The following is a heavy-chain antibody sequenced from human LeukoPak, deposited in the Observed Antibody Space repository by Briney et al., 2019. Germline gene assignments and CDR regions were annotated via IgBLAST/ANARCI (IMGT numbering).Heavy chain of an antibody. CDR2: IYSGGGT. CDR3: AREPAARGY. V-gene: IGHV3-66*01. D-gene: IGHD2-2*01. J-gene: IGHJ4*02. Sequence: GGSLRLSCAVSGFTVSTNFMNWVRQAPGEGLEWVSVIYSGGGTYYADSVKGRFTVSRDTSKNMLYLQMNSLRVEDTAVYYCAREPAARGYWGQGTLVTVYS. CDR1: GFTVSTNF.